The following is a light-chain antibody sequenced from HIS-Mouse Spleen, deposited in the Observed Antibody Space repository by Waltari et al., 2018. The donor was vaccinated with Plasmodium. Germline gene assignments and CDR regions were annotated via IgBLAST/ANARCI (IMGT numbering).Light chain of an antibody. V-gene: IGKV3-15*01. CDR3: QQYNNWSFT. Sequence: EIVMRQSPATLSVSPGERATRSCRSSQSVSSNLAWYQQKPGQAPRLLIYGASTRATGIPARFSGSGSGTEFTLTISSLQSEDFAVYYCQQYNNWSFTFGPGTKVDIK. CDR2: GAS. CDR1: QSVSSN. J-gene: IGKJ3*01.